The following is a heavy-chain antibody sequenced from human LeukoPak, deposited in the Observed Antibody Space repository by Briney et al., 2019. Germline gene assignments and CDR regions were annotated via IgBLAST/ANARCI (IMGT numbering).Heavy chain of an antibody. CDR1: GFTVSSNY. Sequence: GGSLRLSCAASGFTVSSNYMSWVRQAPGKGLEWVSVVYSGGSTYYADSVKGRFTISRDNSKNTLYLQMNSLRAEDTAVYYCARGLGSIAVAGYFDYWGQGTLVTVSS. J-gene: IGHJ4*02. CDR3: ARGLGSIAVAGYFDY. CDR2: VYSGGST. V-gene: IGHV3-53*01. D-gene: IGHD6-19*01.